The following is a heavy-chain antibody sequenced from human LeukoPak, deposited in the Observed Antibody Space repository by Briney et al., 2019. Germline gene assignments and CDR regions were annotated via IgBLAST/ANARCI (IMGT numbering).Heavy chain of an antibody. CDR3: AKGEGVLRYFDWSHNWFDP. CDR2: ISWNSGSI. D-gene: IGHD3-9*01. Sequence: PGRSLRLSCAASGFTFDDYAMHWVRQAPGKGLEWVSGISWNSGSIGYADSVKGRFTISRDNAKNSLYLQMNSLRAEDTALYYCAKGEGVLRYFDWSHNWFDPWGQGTLVTVSS. J-gene: IGHJ5*02. CDR1: GFTFDDYA. V-gene: IGHV3-9*01.